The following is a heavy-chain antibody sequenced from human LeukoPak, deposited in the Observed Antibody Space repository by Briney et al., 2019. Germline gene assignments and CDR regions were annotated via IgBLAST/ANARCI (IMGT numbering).Heavy chain of an antibody. V-gene: IGHV1-2*02. J-gene: IGHJ4*02. CDR1: GYTFTGYY. CDR3: ARKNYYDTSGRFDC. CDR2: INPNSGDT. Sequence: ASVKVSCKASGYTFTGYYLHWVRQAPGQGLEWMGWINPNSGDTKYAQKFQGRVTMTRDTSISTAYMEVRSDDTAVYYCARKNYYDTSGRFDCWGQGTLVTVSS. D-gene: IGHD3-22*01.